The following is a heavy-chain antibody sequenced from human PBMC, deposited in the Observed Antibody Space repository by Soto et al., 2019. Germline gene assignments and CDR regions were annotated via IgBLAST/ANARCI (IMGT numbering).Heavy chain of an antibody. D-gene: IGHD3-9*01. Sequence: SVKVSCKASGGTFSSYAISWVRQAPGQGLEWMGGIIPIFGTGNYAQKFQGRVTITADESTSTAYMELSSLRSEDTAVYYCARGPPTRDDILTGYYIPPTYFDYWGQGTLVTVSS. J-gene: IGHJ4*02. CDR1: GGTFSSYA. CDR3: ARGPPTRDDILTGYYIPPTYFDY. V-gene: IGHV1-69*13. CDR2: IIPIFGTG.